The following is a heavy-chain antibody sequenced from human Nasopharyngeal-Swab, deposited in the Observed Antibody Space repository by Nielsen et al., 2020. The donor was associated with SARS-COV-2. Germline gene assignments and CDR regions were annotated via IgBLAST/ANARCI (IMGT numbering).Heavy chain of an antibody. Sequence: ASVKVSCKASGYTFTGYYMHWVRQAPGQGLEWMGRINPNSGGTNYAQKFQGRVTMTRDTSISTACMELSRLRSDDTAVYYCARDPSGYDSDYWGQGTLVTVSS. J-gene: IGHJ4*02. CDR3: ARDPSGYDSDY. V-gene: IGHV1-2*06. CDR1: GYTFTGYY. CDR2: INPNSGGT. D-gene: IGHD5-12*01.